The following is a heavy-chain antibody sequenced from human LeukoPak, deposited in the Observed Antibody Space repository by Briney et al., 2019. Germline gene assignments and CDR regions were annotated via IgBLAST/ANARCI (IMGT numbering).Heavy chain of an antibody. CDR1: GGSISIYY. CDR2: IYYSGST. Sequence: SETLSLTCTVSGGSISIYYWSWIRQPPGKGLEWIGYIYYSGSTNYNPSLKSRVTISVDTSKNQFSLKLSSVTAADTAVYYCARGKRSSTYYFDYWGQGTLVTVSS. J-gene: IGHJ4*02. CDR3: ARGKRSSTYYFDY. D-gene: IGHD6-25*01. V-gene: IGHV4-59*01.